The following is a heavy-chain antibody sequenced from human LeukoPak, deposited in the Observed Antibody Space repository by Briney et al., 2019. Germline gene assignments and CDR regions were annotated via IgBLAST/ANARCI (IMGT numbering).Heavy chain of an antibody. CDR3: ARADYYYDSSGYSYPDY. V-gene: IGHV3-21*01. Sequence: GGSLRLSCTTSGFTFTDYWMTWVRQAPGKGLEWVSSISSSSSYIYYADSVKGRFTISRPNAKNSLYLQMNSLRAEDTAVYYCARADYYYDSSGYSYPDYWGQGTLVTVSS. CDR2: ISSSSSYI. D-gene: IGHD3-22*01. J-gene: IGHJ4*02. CDR1: GFTFTDYW.